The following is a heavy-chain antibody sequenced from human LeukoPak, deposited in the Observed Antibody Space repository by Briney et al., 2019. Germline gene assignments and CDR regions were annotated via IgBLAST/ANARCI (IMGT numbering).Heavy chain of an antibody. CDR3: ARSGRGAAGTRYISDF. CDR1: GGSFSGYY. V-gene: IGHV4-34*01. CDR2: IDHSGST. J-gene: IGHJ4*02. Sequence: SETLSLTCAVYGGSFSGYYWSWIRQPPGKGLEWIGEIDHSGSTNYNPSLKSRVTLLVDTSKNQFSLELNSVTAADTAVYYCARSGRGAAGTRYISDFWGQGTLVTVSS. D-gene: IGHD6-13*01.